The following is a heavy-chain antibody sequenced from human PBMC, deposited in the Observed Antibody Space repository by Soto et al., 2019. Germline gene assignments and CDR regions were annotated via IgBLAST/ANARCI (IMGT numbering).Heavy chain of an antibody. D-gene: IGHD4-17*01. Sequence: QVQLQESGPGLVKPSETLSLTYTVSGGSISSYYWSWIRQPPGKGLEWIGYIYYSGSTNYNPSLKSRVTISVDTSKNQFSLKLSSVTAADTAVYYCARGDYGDYRLDYWGQGTLVTVSS. CDR3: ARGDYGDYRLDY. CDR2: IYYSGST. V-gene: IGHV4-59*01. J-gene: IGHJ4*02. CDR1: GGSISSYY.